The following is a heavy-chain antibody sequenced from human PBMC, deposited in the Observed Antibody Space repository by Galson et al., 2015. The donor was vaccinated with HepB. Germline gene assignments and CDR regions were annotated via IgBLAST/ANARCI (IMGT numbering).Heavy chain of an antibody. CDR2: ISYDGSNK. CDR3: ARERGYCSSTSCYANYYYGMDV. J-gene: IGHJ6*02. D-gene: IGHD2-2*01. V-gene: IGHV3-30-3*01. Sequence: SLRLSCAASGFTFSSYAMHWVRQAPGKGLELVAVISYDGSNKYYADSVKGRFTISRDNSKNTLYLQMNSLRAEDTAVYYCARERGYCSSTSCYANYYYGMDVWGQGTTVTVSS. CDR1: GFTFSSYA.